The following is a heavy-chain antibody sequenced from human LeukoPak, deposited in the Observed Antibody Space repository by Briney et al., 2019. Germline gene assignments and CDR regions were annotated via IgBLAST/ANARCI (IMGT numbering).Heavy chain of an antibody. CDR1: GFTFSSYW. Sequence: GGSLGLSCAASGFTFSSYWMHWVRQAPGKGLEWVSSISSSSSYIYYADSVKGRFTISRDNAKNSLYLQMNSLRAEDTAVYYCAREKEGAYCGGDCYSSAFDIWGQGTMVTVSS. CDR2: ISSSSSYI. J-gene: IGHJ3*02. D-gene: IGHD2-21*02. CDR3: AREKEGAYCGGDCYSSAFDI. V-gene: IGHV3-21*01.